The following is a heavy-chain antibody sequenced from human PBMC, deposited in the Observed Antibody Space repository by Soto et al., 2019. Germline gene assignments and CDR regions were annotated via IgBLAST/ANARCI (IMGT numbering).Heavy chain of an antibody. V-gene: IGHV4-30-4*01. J-gene: IGHJ6*02. CDR3: ARGSYYVYGMDV. Sequence: QVQLQESGPGLVKPSQTLSLTCTVSGGSISSGDYYWSWIRQPPGKGLEWIGYIYHSGSTNSNASLXSGXIISVDTSKNQFSLKLSSVTVADAAVYYCARGSYYVYGMDVWGQGTTVTVSS. CDR2: IYHSGST. CDR1: GGSISSGDYY.